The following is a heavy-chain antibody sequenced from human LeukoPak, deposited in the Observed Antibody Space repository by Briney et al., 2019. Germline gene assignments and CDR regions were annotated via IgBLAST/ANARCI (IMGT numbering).Heavy chain of an antibody. V-gene: IGHV4-38-2*02. D-gene: IGHD2-15*01. J-gene: IGHJ4*02. CDR3: ARDNIVVVAATKAYYFDY. CDR2: IYHSGST. CDR1: GYSISSGYY. Sequence: SETLSLTCTVSGYSISSGYYWGWIRQPPGKGLEWIGSIYHSGSTYYNPSLKSRVTISVDTSKNHFSLKLSSVTAADTAVYYCARDNIVVVAATKAYYFDYWGQGTLVTVSS.